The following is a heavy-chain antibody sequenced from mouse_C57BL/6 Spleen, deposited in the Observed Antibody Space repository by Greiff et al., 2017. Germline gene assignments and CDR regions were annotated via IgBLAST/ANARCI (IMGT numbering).Heavy chain of an antibody. J-gene: IGHJ4*01. D-gene: IGHD6-1*01. CDR3: ARDSPSYAMGY. V-gene: IGHV5-17*01. Sequence: EVQRVESGGGLVKPGGSLKLSCAASGFTFSDYGMHWVRQAPEKGLEWVAYISSGSSTIYYADTLKGRFTISRDNAKNTLFLQMTSLRSEDTAMYYCARDSPSYAMGYWGQGTSVTVSS. CDR1: GFTFSDYG. CDR2: ISSGSSTI.